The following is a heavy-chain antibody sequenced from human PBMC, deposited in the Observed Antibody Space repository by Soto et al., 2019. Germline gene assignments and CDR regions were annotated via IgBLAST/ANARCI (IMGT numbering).Heavy chain of an antibody. J-gene: IGHJ4*02. Sequence: QVQLVQSGAEVKKPGASVKVSCKASGYTFTSYDINWVRQATGQGLEWMGWMNPNSGNTGYAQKFQGRVTMTRNTSISTAYMELSSLRSEDTAVYYCAIGPRFAAAGAYYFDYWGQGTLVTVSS. V-gene: IGHV1-8*01. CDR1: GYTFTSYD. CDR2: MNPNSGNT. D-gene: IGHD6-13*01. CDR3: AIGPRFAAAGAYYFDY.